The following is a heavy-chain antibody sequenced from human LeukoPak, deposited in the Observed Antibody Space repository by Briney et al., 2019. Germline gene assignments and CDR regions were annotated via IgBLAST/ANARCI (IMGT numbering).Heavy chain of an antibody. Sequence: SETLSLTCAVYGGSFSGYYWSWIRQPPGKGLEWIGEINHSGSTNYNPSLKSRVTISEDTSKNQFSLKLSSVTAADTAVYYCAGTRGYSYGRLGYWGQGTLVTVSS. D-gene: IGHD5-18*01. J-gene: IGHJ4*02. CDR1: GGSFSGYY. V-gene: IGHV4-34*01. CDR2: INHSGST. CDR3: AGTRGYSYGRLGY.